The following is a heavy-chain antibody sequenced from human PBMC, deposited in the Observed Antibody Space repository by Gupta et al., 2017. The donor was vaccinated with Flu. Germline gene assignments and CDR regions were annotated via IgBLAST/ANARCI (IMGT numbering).Heavy chain of an antibody. CDR3: ARAVGATPKTGPRYYFDY. CDR1: GGTFSSYA. D-gene: IGHD1-26*01. Sequence: QVQLVQSGAEVKKPGSSVKVSCKASGGTFSSYAISWVRQAPGQGLEWMGGIIPIFGTANYAQKFQGRVTITADESTSTADMELSSLRSEDTAVYYCARAVGATPKTGPRYYFDYWGQGTLVTVSS. CDR2: IIPIFGTA. V-gene: IGHV1-69*01. J-gene: IGHJ4*02.